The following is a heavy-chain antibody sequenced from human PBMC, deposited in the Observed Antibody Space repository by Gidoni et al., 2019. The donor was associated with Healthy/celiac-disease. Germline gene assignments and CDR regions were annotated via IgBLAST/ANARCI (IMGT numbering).Heavy chain of an antibody. Sequence: GLEWIGSIYYSGSTYYNPSLKSRVTISVDTSKNQFSLKLSSVTAADTAVYYCARHQRDVYSSSWYEGYWGQGTLVTVSS. CDR2: IYYSGST. CDR3: ARHQRDVYSSSWYEGY. J-gene: IGHJ4*02. V-gene: IGHV4-39*01. D-gene: IGHD6-13*01.